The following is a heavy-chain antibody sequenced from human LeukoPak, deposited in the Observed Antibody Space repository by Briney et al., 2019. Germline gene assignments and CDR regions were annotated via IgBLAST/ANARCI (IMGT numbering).Heavy chain of an antibody. Sequence: TGGSLRLSCAASGFTFNSYGMHWARQAPGKGLEWVALISYDGSNKNYAESVKGRFTISRDRSKNTLYLQMNSLRAEDTAVYYCASRSSWYEYFQHWGQGTLVTVSS. J-gene: IGHJ1*01. CDR1: GFTFNSYG. CDR3: ASRSSWYEYFQH. D-gene: IGHD6-13*01. CDR2: ISYDGSNK. V-gene: IGHV3-30*12.